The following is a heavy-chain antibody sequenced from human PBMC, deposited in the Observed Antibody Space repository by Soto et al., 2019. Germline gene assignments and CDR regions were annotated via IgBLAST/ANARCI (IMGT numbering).Heavy chain of an antibody. Sequence: PSETLSLTCAVYGGSFSGYYWSWIRQPPGKGLEWIGEINHSGSTNYNPSLKSRVTISVDTSKNQFSLELSSVTAADTAVYYCARGGNWMTTPKRDSYWFDPWGQGTLVTVS. CDR1: GGSFSGYY. CDR2: INHSGST. CDR3: ARGGNWMTTPKRDSYWFDP. V-gene: IGHV4-34*01. D-gene: IGHD4-17*01. J-gene: IGHJ5*02.